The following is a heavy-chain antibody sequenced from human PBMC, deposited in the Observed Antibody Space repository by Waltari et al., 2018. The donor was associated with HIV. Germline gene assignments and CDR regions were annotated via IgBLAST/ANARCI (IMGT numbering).Heavy chain of an antibody. Sequence: EVQLVQSGAEVKKPGESLRISCKGAGYSFTSYWISWVRQPPWKGLESLRRMASGASYTNYSPSVHDHGTTSPDKYMRTAHLQSGGPKASGTAMFYWSKLGGRSLRSRCHPCGPGTLVTVSS. CDR3: SKLGGRSLRSRCHP. J-gene: IGHJ5*02. D-gene: IGHD1-26*01. CDR2: MASGASYT. CDR1: GYSFTSYW. V-gene: IGHV5-10-1*01.